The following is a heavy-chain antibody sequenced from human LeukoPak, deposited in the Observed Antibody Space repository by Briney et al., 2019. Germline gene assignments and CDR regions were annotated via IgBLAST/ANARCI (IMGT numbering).Heavy chain of an antibody. V-gene: IGHV3-33*06. CDR3: AKDASPVSYSSGWYPPFDY. J-gene: IGHJ4*02. D-gene: IGHD6-19*01. CDR2: IGYDGSNK. CDR1: GFTFSSYG. Sequence: PGRSLRLSCAASGFTFSSYGMHWVRQAPGKGLEWVAVIGYDGSNKYYADSVKGRFTISRDNSKNTLYLQMNSLRAEDTAVYYCAKDASPVSYSSGWYPPFDYWGQGTLVTVSS.